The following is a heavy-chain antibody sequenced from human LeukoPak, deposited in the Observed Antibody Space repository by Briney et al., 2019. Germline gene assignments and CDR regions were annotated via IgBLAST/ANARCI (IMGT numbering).Heavy chain of an antibody. Sequence: PSETLSLTCTVSGYSISTGYYWDWIRQPPGKGLEWIGTFYHGGSTYYSPSLRSRVTISLDTSKNQFSLKLSSVTAADTAVYYCARSIRFLEWLPEANFDYWGQGTLVTVSS. D-gene: IGHD3-3*01. CDR3: ARSIRFLEWLPEANFDY. CDR1: GYSISTGYY. J-gene: IGHJ4*02. CDR2: FYHGGST. V-gene: IGHV4-38-2*02.